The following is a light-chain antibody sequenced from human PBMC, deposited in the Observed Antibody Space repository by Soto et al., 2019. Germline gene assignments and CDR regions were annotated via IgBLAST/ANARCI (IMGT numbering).Light chain of an antibody. CDR1: QSISTS. CDR2: DSS. Sequence: EIVLTQSPRSPSLSPGERATLSCRASQSISTSLAWYQQKPGQAPRLLIYDSSNRATGIPARFSGSGCGTDFTLTISSLEPEDFAVYYCQQRSNWPPVTFGGGTKVDIK. J-gene: IGKJ4*01. V-gene: IGKV3-11*01. CDR3: QQRSNWPPVT.